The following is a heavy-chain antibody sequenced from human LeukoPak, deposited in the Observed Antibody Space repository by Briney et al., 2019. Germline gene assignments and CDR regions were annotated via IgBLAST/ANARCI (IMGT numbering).Heavy chain of an antibody. J-gene: IGHJ4*02. V-gene: IGHV1-69*01. CDR2: IIPIFATA. Sequence: SVKVSCKASGGTFSSYAISWVRQAPGQGLEWMGGIIPIFATANYAQKFQGRVTITADESKSTAYMELSSLRSEDTAVYYCARVEDGYYFDYWGQGTLVTVSS. CDR3: ARVEDGYYFDY. CDR1: GGTFSSYA.